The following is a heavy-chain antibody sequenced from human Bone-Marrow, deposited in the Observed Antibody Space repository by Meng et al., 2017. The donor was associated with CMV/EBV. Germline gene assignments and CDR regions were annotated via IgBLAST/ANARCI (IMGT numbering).Heavy chain of an antibody. CDR3: ARVSYDFWSGAFDY. Sequence: SGGSISSGGYFWGWVRQHPGEGLEWIGYIYWSGSTYYNPSLKSRVTISADTSKNQFSLKLSSVTAADTAVYYCARVSYDFWSGAFDYWGQGTLVTVSS. CDR2: IYWSGST. J-gene: IGHJ4*02. D-gene: IGHD3-3*01. V-gene: IGHV4-31*02. CDR1: GGSISSGGYF.